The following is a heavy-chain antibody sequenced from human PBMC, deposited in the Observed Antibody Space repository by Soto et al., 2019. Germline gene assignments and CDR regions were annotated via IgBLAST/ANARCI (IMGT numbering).Heavy chain of an antibody. CDR3: ARDPRSMWELLPSGMDV. CDR1: GFTFSDYA. D-gene: IGHD1-26*01. J-gene: IGHJ6*02. Sequence: GGSLRLSCVASGFTFSDYAMSWVRQAPGKGLEWVSTITGGGAYTYSADSVKGRFTISRDNAKNSLYLQMNSLRDEDTAVYYCARDPRSMWELLPSGMDVWGQGTTVTVSS. CDR2: ITGGGAYT. V-gene: IGHV3-23*01.